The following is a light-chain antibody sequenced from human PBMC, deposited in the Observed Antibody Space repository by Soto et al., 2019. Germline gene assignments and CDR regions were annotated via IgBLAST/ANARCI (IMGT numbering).Light chain of an antibody. Sequence: QSVLTQPASVSGSPGQSITISCTGTNSDVGNYNLVSWYQQHPGKAPKLMMYEVTKRPSGVSNRFSGSKSGNTASLTISGLQAEDEADYYRCSYAGSATWVFGGGTQLTVL. J-gene: IGLJ3*02. CDR1: NSDVGNYNL. CDR3: CSYAGSATWV. V-gene: IGLV2-23*02. CDR2: EVT.